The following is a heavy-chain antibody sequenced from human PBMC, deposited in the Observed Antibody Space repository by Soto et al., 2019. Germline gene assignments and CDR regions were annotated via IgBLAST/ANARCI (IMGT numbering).Heavy chain of an antibody. D-gene: IGHD3-10*01. CDR3: ARDRSSSDY. J-gene: IGHJ4*02. Sequence: ASVKVSCKASGYTFTDYGISWVRQAPGQGLEWMGWISAYNGNTDYAQKFHDRVTMTTDTSTSTAYMELRSLRSDDTAMYYCARDRSSSDYWGQGTLVTVPS. V-gene: IGHV1-18*01. CDR2: ISAYNGNT. CDR1: GYTFTDYG.